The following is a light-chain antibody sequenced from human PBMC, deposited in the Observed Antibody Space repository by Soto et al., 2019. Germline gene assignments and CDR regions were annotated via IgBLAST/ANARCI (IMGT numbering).Light chain of an antibody. CDR3: QQYNNWPRT. J-gene: IGKJ2*01. CDR1: QSVCSN. Sequence: EIVMTQSPATLSVSPGERATVSCRASQSVCSNLAWYQQKPGQAPRLLIYGASTRATGIPARFSGSGSGTEFTLTIGSLQSEDFAVYYCQQYNNWPRTFGQGTKLEIK. V-gene: IGKV3-15*01. CDR2: GAS.